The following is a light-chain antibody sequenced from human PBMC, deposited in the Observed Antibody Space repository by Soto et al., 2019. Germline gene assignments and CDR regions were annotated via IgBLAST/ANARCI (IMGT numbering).Light chain of an antibody. J-gene: IGKJ5*01. CDR3: QQYYSYLLT. Sequence: IPITESPSTLSASVGYRFTITCRASQGISSYLAWYQQKPGKAPKLLIYAASTLQSGVPSRFSGSGSGTDFTLTISCLQSEDFATYYCQQYYSYLLTFGQGTRLEIK. CDR1: QGISSY. V-gene: IGKV1-8*01. CDR2: AAS.